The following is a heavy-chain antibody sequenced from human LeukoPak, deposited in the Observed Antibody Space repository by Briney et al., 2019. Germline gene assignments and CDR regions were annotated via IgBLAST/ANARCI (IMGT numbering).Heavy chain of an antibody. CDR3: ARVPSRPYYYYYGMDV. V-gene: IGHV1-2*02. D-gene: IGHD2-2*01. J-gene: IGHJ6*02. CDR2: INPNSGGT. CDR1: GYTFTGYY. Sequence: GASVKVSCKASGYTFTGYYMHWVRQAPGQGLEWMGWINPNSGGTNYAQKFQGRVAMTRDTSISTAYMELSRLRSDDTAVYYCARVPSRPYYYYYGMDVWGQGTTVTVS.